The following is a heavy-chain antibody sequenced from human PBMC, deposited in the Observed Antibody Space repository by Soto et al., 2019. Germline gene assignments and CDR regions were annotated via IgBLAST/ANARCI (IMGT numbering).Heavy chain of an antibody. CDR2: ISGSGGST. CDR1: GFTFSSYA. V-gene: IGHV3-23*01. CDR3: AKVHKLRFLEWLEDHYYYYGMDV. J-gene: IGHJ6*02. D-gene: IGHD3-3*01. Sequence: GGSLRLSCAASGFTFSSYAMSWVRQAPGKGLEWVSAISGSGGSTYYADSVKGRFTISRDNSKNTLYLQMNSLRAEDTAVYYCAKVHKLRFLEWLEDHYYYYGMDVWGQGTTVTVSS.